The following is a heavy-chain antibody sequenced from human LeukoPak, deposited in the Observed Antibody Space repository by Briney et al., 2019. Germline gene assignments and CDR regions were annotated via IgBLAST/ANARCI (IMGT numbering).Heavy chain of an antibody. V-gene: IGHV4-4*09. D-gene: IGHD6-6*01. J-gene: IGHJ6*03. CDR2: IYTSGST. CDR3: ARLGRLARNYHMDV. CDR1: GGSISSYY. Sequence: SETLSLTCTVSGGSISSYYWSWIRQPPGKGLEWIGYIYTSGSTNYNPSLKSRVTISVDTSKSQFSLKLSSVTAAGTAVYYCARLGRLARNYHMDVWGKGTTVTVSS.